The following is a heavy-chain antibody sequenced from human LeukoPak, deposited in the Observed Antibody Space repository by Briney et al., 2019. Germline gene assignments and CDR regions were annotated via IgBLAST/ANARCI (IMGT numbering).Heavy chain of an antibody. CDR3: ARDSPSMATIPYYFDY. CDR2: ISSSSSYI. Sequence: PGGSLRLSCAASGFTFSSYEMNWVRQAPGKGLEWVSSISSSSSYIYYADSVKGRFTISRDNAKNSLYLQMNSLRAEDTAVYYCARDSPSMATIPYYFDYWGQGTLVTVSS. V-gene: IGHV3-21*01. J-gene: IGHJ4*02. CDR1: GFTFSSYE. D-gene: IGHD5-24*01.